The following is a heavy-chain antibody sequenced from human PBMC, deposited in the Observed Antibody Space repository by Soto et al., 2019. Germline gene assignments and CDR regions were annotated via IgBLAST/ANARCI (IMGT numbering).Heavy chain of an antibody. CDR2: ISSSSSNI. CDR3: ARDWVIVGATTHYYYGMDV. Sequence: EVQLVESGGGLVKAGGSLTLSCAASGFTFSSYSMYWIRQATGKGREWVSSISSSSSNIYYADSVKGRFTISRDNAKTSLYLQMNSLRAEDTAVYYGARDWVIVGATTHYYYGMDVWGQGTRVPVSS. D-gene: IGHD1-26*01. V-gene: IGHV3-21*01. J-gene: IGHJ6*02. CDR1: GFTFSSYS.